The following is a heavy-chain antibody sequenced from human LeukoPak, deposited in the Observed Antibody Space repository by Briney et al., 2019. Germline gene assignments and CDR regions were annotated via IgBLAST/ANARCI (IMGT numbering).Heavy chain of an antibody. J-gene: IGHJ3*02. CDR1: GFTFSSYA. CDR3: ARVHYTYYYDSSGPAAFDAFDI. CDR2: ISYDGRNK. V-gene: IGHV3-30*04. Sequence: PGRSLRLSCAASGFTFSSYAMHWVRQAPGKGLEWAAVISYDGRNKYYADSVKGRFTISRDNSKNTLYLQMNSLRAEDTAVYYCARVHYTYYYDSSGPAAFDAFDIWGQGTMVTVSS. D-gene: IGHD3-22*01.